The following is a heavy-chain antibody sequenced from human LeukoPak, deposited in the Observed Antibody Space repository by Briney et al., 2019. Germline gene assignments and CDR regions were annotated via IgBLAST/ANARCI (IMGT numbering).Heavy chain of an antibody. CDR3: ARHVEIAVAGPIDY. CDR1: GGSISSSRDY. V-gene: IGHV4-39*01. J-gene: IGHJ4*02. D-gene: IGHD6-19*01. CDR2: IYYSGST. Sequence: SETLSLTCTVSGGSISSSRDYWGWIRQPPGKGLEWIGSIYYSGSTYYNPSLKSRVTISVDTSKNQFSLKLSSVTATDTAVYYCARHVEIAVAGPIDYWGQGTLVTVSS.